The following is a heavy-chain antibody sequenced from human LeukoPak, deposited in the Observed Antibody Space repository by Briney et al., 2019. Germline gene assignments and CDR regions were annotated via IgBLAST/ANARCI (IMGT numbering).Heavy chain of an antibody. Sequence: PGGSLGLSCAASGFTFSSNAVSWVRQAPGKGLEWVSTISGGGGPTFYADSVRGRFAISRDNSKNTVYLQMNSLRAEDTAIYYCAKDSPLYSSGYYVWSDYWGQGTLVTVSS. CDR2: ISGGGGPT. D-gene: IGHD3-22*01. CDR3: AKDSPLYSSGYYVWSDY. J-gene: IGHJ4*02. CDR1: GFTFSSNA. V-gene: IGHV3-23*01.